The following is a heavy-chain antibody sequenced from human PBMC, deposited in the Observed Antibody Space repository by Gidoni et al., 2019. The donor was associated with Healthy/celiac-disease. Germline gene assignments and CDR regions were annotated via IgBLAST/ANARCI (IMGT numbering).Heavy chain of an antibody. D-gene: IGHD6-19*01. CDR3: AREGQWLVGFDY. J-gene: IGHJ4*02. CDR1: GFTFSSYA. Sequence: QVQLVESGGGVVQPGRSLRLSCAASGFTFSSYAMHWVRQAPGKGLEWVAVISYDGSNKYYADSVKGRFTISRDNSKNTLYLQMNSLRAEDTAVYYCAREGQWLVGFDYWGQGTLVTVSS. CDR2: ISYDGSNK. V-gene: IGHV3-30*01.